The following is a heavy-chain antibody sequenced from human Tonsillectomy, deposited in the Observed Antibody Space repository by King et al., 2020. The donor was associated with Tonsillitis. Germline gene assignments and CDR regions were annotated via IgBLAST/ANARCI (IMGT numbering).Heavy chain of an antibody. V-gene: IGHV4-34*01. CDR2: INRGGDT. J-gene: IGHJ4*02. D-gene: IGHD3-10*01. CDR3: ARGLGSGSYWNY. Sequence: VQLQQWGAGLLKPSGTLSLTCTVYGGSFSGYYWSWIRQPPGKGLEWIGEINRGGDTNYNPSLKSRVTISVYTSNNQFSLKVNSLIAADTAVYYCARGLGSGSYWNYWGQGTLVTVSS. CDR1: GGSFSGYY.